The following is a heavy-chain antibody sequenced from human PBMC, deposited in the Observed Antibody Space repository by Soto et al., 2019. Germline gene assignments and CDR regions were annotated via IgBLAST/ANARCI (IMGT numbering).Heavy chain of an antibody. J-gene: IGHJ6*02. CDR3: ARGTNRAIFDYGMDV. V-gene: IGHV3-30-3*01. CDR1: GFTFTSYA. Sequence: QVQLVESGGGVVQPGRSLRLSCAASGFTFTSYAMHWVRQAPGKGLEWVAVISNDGSNYYYADSVRGRFTISRDNTKNTLILQRSSLRGEDSGGYYCARGTNRAIFDYGMDVWGQGTTVTVSS. D-gene: IGHD3-3*01. CDR2: ISNDGSNY.